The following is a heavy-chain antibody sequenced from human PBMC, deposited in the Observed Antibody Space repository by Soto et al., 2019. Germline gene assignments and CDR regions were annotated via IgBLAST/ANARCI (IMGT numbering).Heavy chain of an antibody. V-gene: IGHV4-59*01. Sequence: SETLSLTCTVSGGSISSYYWSWIRQPPGKGLEWIGYIYYSGSTNYNPSLKSRVTISVDTSKNQFSLKLSPVTAADTAVYYCARDRWGSGWYDYWGQGXLVTVYS. CDR1: GGSISSYY. CDR3: ARDRWGSGWYDY. CDR2: IYYSGST. D-gene: IGHD6-19*01. J-gene: IGHJ4*02.